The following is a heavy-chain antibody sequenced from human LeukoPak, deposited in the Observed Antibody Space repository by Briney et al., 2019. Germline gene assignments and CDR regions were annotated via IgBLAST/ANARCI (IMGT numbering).Heavy chain of an antibody. Sequence: PGGSLRLSCAGIITDYGMSWVRHVPGKGLEWVAGVNWAGTNTHYAESVRGRFTISRDFAENSLYHQMNSLRDEDTAFYYCVKDVSSNWYSFDQWGQGTLVTVSS. CDR3: VKDVSSNWYSFDQ. CDR1: ITDYG. D-gene: IGHD1-1*01. J-gene: IGHJ4*02. V-gene: IGHV3-20*04. CDR2: VNWAGTNT.